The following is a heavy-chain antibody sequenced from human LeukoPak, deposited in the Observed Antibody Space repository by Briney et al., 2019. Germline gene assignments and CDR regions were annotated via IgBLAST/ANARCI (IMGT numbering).Heavy chain of an antibody. CDR1: GYTFSSYG. V-gene: IGHV1-18*01. J-gene: IGHJ4*02. Sequence: GASVKVSCKASGYTFSSYGFSWVRQAPGQGLGWMGWISANNGNTNYAQKFQGRVTMTTDTSTSTVYMELRSLRSDDTAVYYCARDRGATTMVRIVDYWGQGTLVTVSS. CDR3: ARDRGATTMVRIVDY. D-gene: IGHD5-18*01. CDR2: ISANNGNT.